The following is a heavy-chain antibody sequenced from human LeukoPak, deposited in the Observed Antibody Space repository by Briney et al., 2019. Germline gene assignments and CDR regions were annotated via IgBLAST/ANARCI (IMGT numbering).Heavy chain of an antibody. CDR3: ARITPYYGSGSYSVLSAFDI. CDR2: INWNGGST. CDR1: GFTFDDYG. D-gene: IGHD3-10*01. J-gene: IGHJ3*02. Sequence: PGGSLRLSCAASGFTFDDYGTSWVRQAPGKGLEWVSGINWNGGSTGYADSVKGRFTISRDNAKNSLYLQMNSLRAEDTALYYCARITPYYGSGSYSVLSAFDIWGQGTMVTVSS. V-gene: IGHV3-20*04.